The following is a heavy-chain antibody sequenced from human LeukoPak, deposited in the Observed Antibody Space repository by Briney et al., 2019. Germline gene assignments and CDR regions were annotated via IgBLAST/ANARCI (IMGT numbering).Heavy chain of an antibody. V-gene: IGHV4-34*01. CDR1: GGSFSGYY. CDR2: INHSGST. Sequence: PSETLSLTCAVYGGSFSGYYWSWLRQPPGKGLEWIGEINHSGSTNYNPSLKTRVTISVDTSKNQFSLKLSFVTAADTAVYYCARALPNRPYYYDSSGYPSFDYWGQGTLVTVSS. CDR3: ARALPNRPYYYDSSGYPSFDY. J-gene: IGHJ4*02. D-gene: IGHD3-22*01.